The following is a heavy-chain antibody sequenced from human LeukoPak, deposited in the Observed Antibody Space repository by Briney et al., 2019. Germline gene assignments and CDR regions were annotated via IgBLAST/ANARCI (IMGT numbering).Heavy chain of an antibody. CDR2: IYHSGST. CDR3: ARDGVVAINWFDP. J-gene: IGHJ5*02. Sequence: SETLSLTCIVSGYSISSGYYWVWIRQPPGKGLEWIGSIYHSGSTYYNPSLKSRVTISVDTSKNQFSLKLSSVTAADTAVYYCARDGVVAINWFDPWGQGTLVTVSS. CDR1: GYSISSGYY. V-gene: IGHV4-38-2*02. D-gene: IGHD3-22*01.